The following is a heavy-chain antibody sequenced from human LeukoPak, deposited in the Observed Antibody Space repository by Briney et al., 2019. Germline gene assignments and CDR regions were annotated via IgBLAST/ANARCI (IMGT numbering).Heavy chain of an antibody. Sequence: PSETLSLTCAVYGGSFSGYYWSWIRQPPGKGLEWIGEINHSGSTNYNPSLKSRVTISVDTSKNQFSLKLSSVTAADTAVYYCARGRQYYYGSGRPRAPSDYWGQGTLVTVSS. CDR2: INHSGST. D-gene: IGHD3-10*01. V-gene: IGHV4-34*01. J-gene: IGHJ4*02. CDR1: GGSFSGYY. CDR3: ARGRQYYYGSGRPRAPSDY.